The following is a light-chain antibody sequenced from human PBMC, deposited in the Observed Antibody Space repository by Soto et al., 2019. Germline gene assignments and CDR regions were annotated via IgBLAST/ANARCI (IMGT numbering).Light chain of an antibody. CDR1: STDVGGYKY. J-gene: IGLJ1*01. Sequence: QSALTQPASVSGSPGQSITISCTGTSTDVGGYKYVSWYQQHPGKAPKLMIFEVNGRPSGVSDRFSGSKSGNTASLTISGLLPEDEAVYSCSSFSSSSTPYVFGTGTKVTVL. CDR3: SSFSSSSTPYV. V-gene: IGLV2-14*01. CDR2: EVN.